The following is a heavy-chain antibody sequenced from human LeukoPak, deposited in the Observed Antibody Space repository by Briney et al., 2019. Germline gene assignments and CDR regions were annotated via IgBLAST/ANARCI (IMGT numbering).Heavy chain of an antibody. CDR2: INPNSGGT. V-gene: IGHV1-2*02. D-gene: IGHD1-26*01. J-gene: IGHJ4*02. CDR3: ARARSGSYSY. CDR1: GYTFTGYY. Sequence: GASVKVSCKASGYTFTGYYMHWVRQAPGQGLEWMGWINPNSGGTNYAQKFQGRVTMTRDTSISTAYMELSSLRSEDTAVYYCARARSGSYSYWGQGTLVTVSS.